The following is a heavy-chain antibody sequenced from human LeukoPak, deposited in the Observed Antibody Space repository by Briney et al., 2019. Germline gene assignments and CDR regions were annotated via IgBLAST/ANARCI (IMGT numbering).Heavy chain of an antibody. J-gene: IGHJ4*02. D-gene: IGHD3-3*01. CDR2: ISYDGSNK. Sequence: PGGSLRLPCAASGFTFSSYAMHWVRQAPGKGLEWVAVISYDGSNKYYADSVKGRFTISRDNSKNTLYLQMNSLRAEDTAVYYCARSGYDFWSGYHYWGQGTLVTVSS. CDR3: ARSGYDFWSGYHY. CDR1: GFTFSSYA. V-gene: IGHV3-30-3*01.